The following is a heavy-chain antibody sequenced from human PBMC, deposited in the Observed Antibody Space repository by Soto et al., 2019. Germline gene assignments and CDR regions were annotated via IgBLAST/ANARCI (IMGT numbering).Heavy chain of an antibody. Sequence: ASVKVSCKASGYTFTNIGISWVRQAPGQGLEWMGWISAYNGNTNYAQKLQGRVTMTTDTSTSTAYMELRSLRSDDTAVYYCASTIAYSSGWYELTDYWGQGTLVTVSS. CDR1: GYTFTNIG. CDR3: ASTIAYSSGWYELTDY. J-gene: IGHJ4*02. V-gene: IGHV1-18*04. D-gene: IGHD6-19*01. CDR2: ISAYNGNT.